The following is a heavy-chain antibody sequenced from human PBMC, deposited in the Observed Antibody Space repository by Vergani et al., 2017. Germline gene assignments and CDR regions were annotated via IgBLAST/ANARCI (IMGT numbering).Heavy chain of an antibody. CDR1: GGSISSYY. CDR2: IDYSGST. D-gene: IGHD3-16*02. Sequence: QVQLQESGPGLVKPSETLSLTCTVSGGSISSYYWSWIRQPPGKGLEWIGYIDYSGSTNYNPSLKSRVTISVDTSKNQFAQKLSYVTAADTAVYYCARGLGVIPNRWGQGTLVTVSS. CDR3: ARGLGVIPNR. J-gene: IGHJ5*02. V-gene: IGHV4-59*08.